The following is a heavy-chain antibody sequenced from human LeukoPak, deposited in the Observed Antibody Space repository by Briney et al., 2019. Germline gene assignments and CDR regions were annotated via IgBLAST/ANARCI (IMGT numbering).Heavy chain of an antibody. CDR3: ARGYSSGWYYRYFDL. CDR1: GGTFSSYA. CDR2: INTNTGNP. J-gene: IGHJ2*01. Sequence: ASVKVSCKASGGTFSSYAISWVRQAPGQGLEWMGWINTNTGNPTYAQGFTGRFVFSLDTSVSTAYLQISSLKAEDTAVYYCARGYSSGWYYRYFDLWGRGTLVTVSS. D-gene: IGHD6-19*01. V-gene: IGHV7-4-1*02.